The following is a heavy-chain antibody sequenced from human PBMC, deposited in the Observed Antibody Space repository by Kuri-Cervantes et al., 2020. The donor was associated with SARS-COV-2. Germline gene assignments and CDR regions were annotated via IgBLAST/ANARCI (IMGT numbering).Heavy chain of an antibody. CDR3: AAALIDAFDI. CDR2: IVVGSGNT. J-gene: IGHJ3*02. V-gene: IGHV1-58*02. CDR1: GFTFTSSA. Sequence: SVKVSCKASGFTFTSSAMQWVRQARGQRLEWIGWIVVGSGNTNYAQKFQERVTITRDMSSSTAYMELSSLRSEDMAVYYCAAALIDAFDIWGQGTMVTVSS.